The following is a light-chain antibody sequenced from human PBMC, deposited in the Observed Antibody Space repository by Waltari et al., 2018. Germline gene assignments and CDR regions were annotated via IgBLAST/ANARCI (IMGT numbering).Light chain of an antibody. V-gene: IGKV1-39*01. Sequence: DIQMTQSPSSLSAYVGARVTITPRASQTISNYLNWYQQKPGKAPNLLIYAASSLQSGVPSRFSGSGSGTDFTLTISSLQPEDFATYYCQQSYNTPVTFGQGTKLEIK. CDR2: AAS. CDR1: QTISNY. CDR3: QQSYNTPVT. J-gene: IGKJ2*01.